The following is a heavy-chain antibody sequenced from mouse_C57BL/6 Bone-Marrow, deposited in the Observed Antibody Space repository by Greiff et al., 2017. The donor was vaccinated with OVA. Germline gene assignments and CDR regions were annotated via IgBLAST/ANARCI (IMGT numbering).Heavy chain of an antibody. D-gene: IGHD1-1*01. CDR1: GFTFSDYG. V-gene: IGHV5-17*01. J-gene: IGHJ2*01. CDR3: ARPGYYGSSPFDY. Sequence: EVKLVESGGGLVKPGGSLKLSCAASGFTFSDYGMHWVRQAPEKGLEWVAYISSCSSTIYYADTVKGRFTISRDNAKNTLFLQMTSLRSEDTAMYYCARPGYYGSSPFDYWGQGTTLTVSS. CDR2: ISSCSSTI.